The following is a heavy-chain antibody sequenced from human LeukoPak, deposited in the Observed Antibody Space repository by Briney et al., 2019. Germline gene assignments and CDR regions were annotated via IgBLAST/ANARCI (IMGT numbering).Heavy chain of an antibody. CDR3: ARDAGCSSSCLDY. D-gene: IGHD6-13*01. Sequence: GGSLRLSCAASGFTFSSYSMNWVRQAPGKGLEWVSSISSSSSYIYYADSVKGRFTISRDNAKNSLYLQMNSLRAEDTAVYYCARDAGCSSSCLDYWGQGTLVTVSS. V-gene: IGHV3-21*01. CDR2: ISSSSSYI. CDR1: GFTFSSYS. J-gene: IGHJ4*02.